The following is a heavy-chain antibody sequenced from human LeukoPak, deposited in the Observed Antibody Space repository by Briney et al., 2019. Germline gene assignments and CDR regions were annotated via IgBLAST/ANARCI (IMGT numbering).Heavy chain of an antibody. Sequence: GSVKVSCKASGYTFTSHGISWVRQATGQGLEWMGWMNPNSGNTGYAQKFQGRVTMTRNTSISTAYMELSSLRSEDTAVYYCARGGSGWYLSDYYYYGMDVWGQGTTVTVSS. J-gene: IGHJ6*02. D-gene: IGHD6-19*01. CDR3: ARGGSGWYLSDYYYYGMDV. CDR2: MNPNSGNT. V-gene: IGHV1-8*02. CDR1: GYTFTSHG.